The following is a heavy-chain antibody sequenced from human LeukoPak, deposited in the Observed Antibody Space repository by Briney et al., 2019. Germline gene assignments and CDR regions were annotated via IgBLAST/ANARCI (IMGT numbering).Heavy chain of an antibody. CDR1: GFTLSGFS. D-gene: IGHD2-21*01. J-gene: IGHJ4*02. CDR2: ISSSSDPI. V-gene: IGHV3-48*04. CDR3: VRKVPYESAFDY. Sequence: SGGSLRFSGAGSGFTLSGFSWIWVGTAQGKGWVGVSYISSSSDPIFYADSEKGRFTISIDNAKTSLYLQMNTLRAEDAAVYCCVRKVPYESAFDYWGQGTLVTVSS.